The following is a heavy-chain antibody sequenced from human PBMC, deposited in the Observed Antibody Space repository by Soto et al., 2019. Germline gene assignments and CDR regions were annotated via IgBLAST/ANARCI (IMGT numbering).Heavy chain of an antibody. CDR1: GFSLSSSGVG. D-gene: IGHD3-3*01. CDR2: SYWDDDR. CDR3: VRTYYDFWSGSPSNSWFDF. V-gene: IGHV2-5*02. J-gene: IGHJ5*01. Sequence: QITLKESGPTLVKPTQTLTLTCTFSGFSLSSSGVGVGWIRQPPGKALEWLAVSYWDDDRRYSPSLKSRLTITKDTSKTQVVLTMTNMGPVDTATYYCVRTYYDFWSGSPSNSWFDFWGQGTLVTVSS.